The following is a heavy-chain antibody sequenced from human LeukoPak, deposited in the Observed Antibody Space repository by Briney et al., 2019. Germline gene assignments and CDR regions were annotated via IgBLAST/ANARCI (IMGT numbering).Heavy chain of an antibody. D-gene: IGHD4-17*01. J-gene: IGHJ6*02. Sequence: ASVTVSCKASGGTFSKYAISWVRQAPGQGLEWMGGIIPIFGTANYAQKFQGSVTITADESTSTAYMELSSLRSEDTAVYYCARVNFRDYGDYVFGMDVWGQGTTVTVSS. CDR2: IIPIFGTA. V-gene: IGHV1-69*13. CDR1: GGTFSKYA. CDR3: ARVNFRDYGDYVFGMDV.